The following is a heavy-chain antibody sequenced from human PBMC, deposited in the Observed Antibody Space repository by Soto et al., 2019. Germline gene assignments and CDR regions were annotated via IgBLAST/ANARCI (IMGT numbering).Heavy chain of an antibody. J-gene: IGHJ4*02. CDR3: ARDSESSGLAGTGDY. D-gene: IGHD6-19*01. Sequence: ASVKVSCKASGYTFTSYGMNWVRQAPGRGLEWMGWINPGNGNTKYSQKFHGRVTIERETSASTAYMELSSLRSDDTAVYYCARDSESSGLAGTGDYSRQGTLVTLSS. CDR1: GYTFTSYG. CDR2: INPGNGNT. V-gene: IGHV1-3*01.